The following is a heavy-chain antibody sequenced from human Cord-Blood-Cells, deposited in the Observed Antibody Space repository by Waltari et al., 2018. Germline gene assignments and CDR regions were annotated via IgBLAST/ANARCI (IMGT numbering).Heavy chain of an antibody. V-gene: IGHV4-4*07. D-gene: IGHD6-13*01. CDR3: ASIAAAGTGRVVDY. CDR1: GGSISSYY. CDR2: IYTSGST. J-gene: IGHJ4*02. Sequence: QVQLQESGPGLVKPSETLSLTCTVPGGSISSYYWSWIRQPAGKGLEWIGRIYTSGSTNDNPSLKSRVTMSVDTSKNQFSLKLSSVTAADTAVYYCASIAAAGTGRVVDYWGQGTLVTVSS.